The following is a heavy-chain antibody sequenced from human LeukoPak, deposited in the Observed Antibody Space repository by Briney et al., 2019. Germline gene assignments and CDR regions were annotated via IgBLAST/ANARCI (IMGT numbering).Heavy chain of an antibody. Sequence: SETLSLTCAVSGGSISSGGCSWNWIRQPPGKGLEWIGYIYHSGSTYYNPSLKSRVTISVDRSKNQFSLKLSSVTAADTAVYYCARSIRYYDTLDYNWFDPWGQGTLVTVSS. J-gene: IGHJ5*02. D-gene: IGHD3-22*01. CDR3: ARSIRYYDTLDYNWFDP. V-gene: IGHV4-30-2*01. CDR2: IYHSGST. CDR1: GGSISSGGCS.